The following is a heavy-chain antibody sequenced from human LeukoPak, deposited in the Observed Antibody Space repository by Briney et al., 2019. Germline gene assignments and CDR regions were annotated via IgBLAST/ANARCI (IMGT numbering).Heavy chain of an antibody. CDR1: GYTFTGYY. J-gene: IGHJ4*02. CDR3: ARLLSSSSVIKYYFDY. V-gene: IGHV1-2*02. D-gene: IGHD6-6*01. Sequence: GASVKVSCKASGYTFTGYYMHWVRQAPGQGLEWMGWINPNSGGTNYAQKFQGRVTMTRDTSINTAYMELSRLRSDDTAVYYCARLLSSSSVIKYYFDYWGQGTLVTVSS. CDR2: INPNSGGT.